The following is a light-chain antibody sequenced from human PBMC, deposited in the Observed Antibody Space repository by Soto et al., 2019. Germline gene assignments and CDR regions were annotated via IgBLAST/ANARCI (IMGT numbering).Light chain of an antibody. Sequence: QAVVTQSPSASASLGASVKLTCTLSSGHSSYAIAWHQQQPEKGPRYLMKLNSDGSHSTGDGIPDLFSGSSSGADRYLTISSLQSEDEADYYCQTWGTGILVFGGGTKLTVL. V-gene: IGLV4-69*01. CDR2: LNSDGSH. CDR1: SGHSSYA. CDR3: QTWGTGILV. J-gene: IGLJ2*01.